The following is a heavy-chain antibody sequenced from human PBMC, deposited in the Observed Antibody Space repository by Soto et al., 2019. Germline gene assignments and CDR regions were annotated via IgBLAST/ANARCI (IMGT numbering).Heavy chain of an antibody. CDR3: ARDDYKDGGNNWFDP. V-gene: IGHV4-4*07. CDR2: MYTKERT. J-gene: IGHJ5*02. CDR1: GGCITDYY. D-gene: IGHD3-16*01. Sequence: SETLSLTCTVSGGCITDYYWSWIRQPAGKGLEWIGRMYTKERTNYNLSFKSRVTMSVDTSKNQFSLKLNAVTAADTAVYYCARDDYKDGGNNWFDPWGQGTLVTVSS.